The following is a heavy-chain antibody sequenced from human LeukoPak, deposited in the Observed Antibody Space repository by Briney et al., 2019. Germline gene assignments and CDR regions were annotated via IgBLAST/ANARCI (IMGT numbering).Heavy chain of an antibody. CDR2: ISSSGST. CDR1: SDSMNSDFHY. D-gene: IGHD3-3*01. J-gene: IGHJ4*02. CDR3: ARVALYNTYDYLAS. Sequence: PSQTLSLTCTVSSDSMNSDFHYWTWIRQPAGKGLEWIGRISSSGSTTYNPSLMSRATITLDTSKNSFSLKVTSVTAADTAVYFCARVALYNTYDYLASWGQGTLVTVPS. V-gene: IGHV4-61*02.